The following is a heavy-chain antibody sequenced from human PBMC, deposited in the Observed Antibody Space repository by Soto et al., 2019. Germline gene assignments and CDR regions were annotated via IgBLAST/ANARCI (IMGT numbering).Heavy chain of an antibody. Sequence: GESLKISCMGSGYKVSTWHNFTSYWIAWVRQMPGKGLEWMGIIYPGDSDTRYTPAFQGQVTISADKSISTAYLQWSSLKASDTAMYYCARLQAAAGDNDPSFDYSGQGTLVTVSS. CDR1: GYKVSTWHNFTSYW. J-gene: IGHJ4*02. D-gene: IGHD6-13*01. CDR3: ARLQAAAGDNDPSFDY. CDR2: IYPGDSDT. V-gene: IGHV5-51*01.